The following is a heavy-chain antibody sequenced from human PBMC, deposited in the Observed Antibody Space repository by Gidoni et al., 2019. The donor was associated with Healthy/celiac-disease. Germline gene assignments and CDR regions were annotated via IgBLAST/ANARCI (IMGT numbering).Heavy chain of an antibody. CDR3: TTALDSQWGI. CDR2: IKSKTDGGTT. CDR1: GFTFSNAW. J-gene: IGHJ3*02. D-gene: IGHD6-19*01. V-gene: IGHV3-15*01. Sequence: EVQLVESGGGLVKPGGSLSIAGSASGFTFSNAWMSWVSQAPGKGVEGVGRIKSKTDGGTTDYDAPVKGRFTISIDDSKNTLYLQMNSLKTEDTAVYYCTTALDSQWGIWGQGTMVTVSS.